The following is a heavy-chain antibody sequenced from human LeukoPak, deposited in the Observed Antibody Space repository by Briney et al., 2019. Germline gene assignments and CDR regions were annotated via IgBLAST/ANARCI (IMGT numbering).Heavy chain of an antibody. CDR2: ISSSSSYI. CDR1: GFTFSSYS. D-gene: IGHD3-9*01. V-gene: IGHV3-21*01. CDR3: AKHKYFDWLLSSNFDY. J-gene: IGHJ4*02. Sequence: GGSLRLSCAASGFTFSSYSMNWVRQAPGKGLEWVSSISSSSSYIYYADSVKGRFTISRDNAKDSLYLQMNSLRAEDTAVYYCAKHKYFDWLLSSNFDYWGQGTLVTVSS.